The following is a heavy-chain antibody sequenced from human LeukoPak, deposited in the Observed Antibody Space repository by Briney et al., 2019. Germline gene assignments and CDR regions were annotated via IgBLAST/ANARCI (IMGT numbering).Heavy chain of an antibody. D-gene: IGHD5-18*01. Sequence: PSETLSLTCTVSGGSISTSSYYWGWIRQPPAKGLEWIGSMYYSGSTYYNPSLQSRVTISVDTSKNQFSLRLTSVTTADTAVYYCARQGGLWLRAPFDYWGQGTLVTVSS. CDR3: ARQGGLWLRAPFDY. V-gene: IGHV4-39*01. CDR1: GGSISTSSYY. CDR2: MYYSGST. J-gene: IGHJ4*02.